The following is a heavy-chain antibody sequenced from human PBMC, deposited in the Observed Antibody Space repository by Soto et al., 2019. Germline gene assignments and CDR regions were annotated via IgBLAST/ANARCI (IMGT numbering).Heavy chain of an antibody. Sequence: GGSLRLSCAASGFTFSSYAMSWVRQAPGKGLEWVSAISGSGGSTYYADSVKGRFTISRDNSKNTLYLQMNSLRAEDTAVYYCAKDAPYSSSWSHPGAFDIWGQGTMVTVSS. CDR1: GFTFSSYA. CDR3: AKDAPYSSSWSHPGAFDI. V-gene: IGHV3-23*01. CDR2: ISGSGGST. J-gene: IGHJ3*02. D-gene: IGHD6-13*01.